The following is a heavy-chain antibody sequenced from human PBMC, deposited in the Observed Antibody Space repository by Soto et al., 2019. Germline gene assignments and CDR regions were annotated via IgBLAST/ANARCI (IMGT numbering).Heavy chain of an antibody. Sequence: GGSLRLSCAASGFTFSSYAMHWVRQAPGKGLEWVAVISYDGSNKYYADSVKGRSTISRDNSKNTLYLQMNSLRAEDTAVYYCARDSAIFGVALWGWDYYYGMDVWGQGTTVTVSS. CDR2: ISYDGSNK. CDR3: ARDSAIFGVALWGWDYYYGMDV. V-gene: IGHV3-30-3*01. CDR1: GFTFSSYA. J-gene: IGHJ6*02. D-gene: IGHD3-3*01.